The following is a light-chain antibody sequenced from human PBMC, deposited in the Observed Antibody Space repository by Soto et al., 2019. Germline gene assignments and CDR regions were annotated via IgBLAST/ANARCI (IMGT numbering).Light chain of an antibody. CDR1: LSVSSD. J-gene: IGKJ5*01. CDR3: QQYGSSPFT. V-gene: IGKV3-20*01. CDR2: GAS. Sequence: EVLMTQSPATLSVSPGDRVTLSCRASLSVSSDLAWYQQKPGQAPTLLIYGASIRATGIPARFSGSGSGTDFTLTISRLEPEDFAVYYCQQYGSSPFTFGQGTRLEIK.